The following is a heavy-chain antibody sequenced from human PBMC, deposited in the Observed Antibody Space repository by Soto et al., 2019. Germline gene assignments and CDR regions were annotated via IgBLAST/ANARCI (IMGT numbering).Heavy chain of an antibody. CDR2: IYHSGST. J-gene: IGHJ4*02. D-gene: IGHD3-3*01. Sequence: TSETLSLTCAVSSGSISSSNWWSWVRQPPGKGLEWIGEIYHSGSTNYNPSLKSRVTISVDKSKNQFSLKLSSVTAADTAVYYCARRVRFLEWLTHFDYWGQGTLVTVSS. CDR3: ARRVRFLEWLTHFDY. CDR1: SGSISSSNW. V-gene: IGHV4-4*02.